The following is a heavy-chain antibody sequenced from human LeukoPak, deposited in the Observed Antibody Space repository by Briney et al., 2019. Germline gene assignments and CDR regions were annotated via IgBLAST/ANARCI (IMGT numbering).Heavy chain of an antibody. J-gene: IGHJ6*03. CDR1: GGTFSSYA. CDR3: ARDSNPGGYMDV. Sequence: SVKVSCKASGGTFSSYAISWVRQAPGEGVEWMGGIIPIFGTANYAQKFQGRVTITTDESTSTACMELSSLRSEDTAVYYCARDSNPGGYMDVWGKGTTVTVSS. D-gene: IGHD2-8*01. V-gene: IGHV1-69*05. CDR2: IIPIFGTA.